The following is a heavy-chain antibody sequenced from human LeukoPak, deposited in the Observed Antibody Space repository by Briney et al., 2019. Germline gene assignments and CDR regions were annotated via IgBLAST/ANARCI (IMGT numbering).Heavy chain of an antibody. Sequence: GGSLRLSCAASGFTVSSNYMSWVRQAPGKGLEWVSVIYSGGSTYYADSVKGRFTISRDNSKNTLYLQMNSLRAEDTAVYYCARATIAAAVTNWFDPWGQGTLVTVSS. D-gene: IGHD6-13*01. V-gene: IGHV3-66*01. CDR2: IYSGGST. J-gene: IGHJ5*02. CDR3: ARATIAAAVTNWFDP. CDR1: GFTVSSNY.